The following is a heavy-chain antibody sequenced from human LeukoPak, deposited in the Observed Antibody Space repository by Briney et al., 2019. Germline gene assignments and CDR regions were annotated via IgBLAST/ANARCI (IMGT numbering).Heavy chain of an antibody. CDR2: IYNGVNT. Sequence: SETLSLTCTVSGASVSSASYWSWIRQPPGKGVEWIAHIYNGVNTNYNPSLKSRVTISVDTSKNQFSLKLSSVTAADTAVYYCARDRTFGGMDVWGQGTTVTVSS. V-gene: IGHV4-61*01. J-gene: IGHJ6*02. CDR1: GASVSSASY. CDR3: ARDRTFGGMDV. D-gene: IGHD3-16*01.